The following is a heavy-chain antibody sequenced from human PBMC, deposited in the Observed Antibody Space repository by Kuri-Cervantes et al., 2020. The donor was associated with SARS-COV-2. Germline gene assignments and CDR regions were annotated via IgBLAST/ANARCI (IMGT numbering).Heavy chain of an antibody. CDR1: GYSFTSYW. V-gene: IGHV5-51*01. D-gene: IGHD4-17*01. J-gene: IGHJ2*01. CDR2: IYPGDSDT. CDR3: ATSAVTHYNWYFDL. Sequence: GESLKISCKGSGYSFTSYWISWVRQMPGKGLEWMGIIYPGDSDTRYSPSFQGQVTISADKSISTAYLQWSSLKASDIAMYYCATSAVTHYNWYFDLWGRGTLVTVSS.